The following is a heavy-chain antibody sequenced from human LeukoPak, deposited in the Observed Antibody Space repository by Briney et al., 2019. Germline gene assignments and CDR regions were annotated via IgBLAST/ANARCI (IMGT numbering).Heavy chain of an antibody. CDR2: INHSGST. V-gene: IGHV4-34*01. CDR3: AKRMAGTNCFDP. J-gene: IGHJ5*02. Sequence: SETLSLTCAVYGGSFSGYYWSWIRQPPGKGLEWIGEINHSGSTSYNPSLKSRVTISVDTSKNQFSLKLSSVTAADTAVYYCAKRMAGTNCFDPWGQGTLVTVSS. D-gene: IGHD6-19*01. CDR1: GGSFSGYY.